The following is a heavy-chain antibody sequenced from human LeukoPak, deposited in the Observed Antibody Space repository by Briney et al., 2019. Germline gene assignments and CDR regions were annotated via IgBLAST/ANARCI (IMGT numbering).Heavy chain of an antibody. V-gene: IGHV1-46*01. J-gene: IGHJ4*02. CDR2: INPSGGST. CDR1: GYTFTSYY. Sequence: ASVKVSCKASGYTFTSYYMHWVRQAPGQGLEWMGIINPSGGSTSYAQKFQGRVTMTRDMSASTVYMELSSLRSEDTAVYYCAREIMSVTIFGGGFGYWGQGTLVTVSS. CDR3: AREIMSVTIFGGGFGY. D-gene: IGHD3-3*01.